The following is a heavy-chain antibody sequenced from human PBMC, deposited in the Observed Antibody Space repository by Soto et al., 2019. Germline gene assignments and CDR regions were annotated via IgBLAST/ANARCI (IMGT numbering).Heavy chain of an antibody. V-gene: IGHV3-7*05. CDR3: AKDVR. CDR1: GFTFSSHW. J-gene: IGHJ4*02. CDR2: IKGDGSEK. Sequence: EVQLVESGGDLVQPGGSLRLSCAASGFTFSSHWMSWVRQAPGKGLEWVANIKGDGSEKYYVDSVKGRFIISRDNAKNSLYLQMNSLRVEDTALYYCAKDVRWGQGTLVTVSS.